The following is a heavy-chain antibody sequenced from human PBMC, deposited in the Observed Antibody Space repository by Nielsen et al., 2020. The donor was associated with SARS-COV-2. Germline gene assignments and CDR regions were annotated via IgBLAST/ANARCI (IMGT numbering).Heavy chain of an antibody. CDR1: GFTFDDYA. Sequence: LSLTCAASGFTFDDYAMHWVRQAPGKGLEWVSGISWNSGSIGYADSVKGRFTISRDNAKNSMSLQMNSLRVEDTAVYYCARDWSRAFDVWGQGTMVTVSS. V-gene: IGHV3-9*01. J-gene: IGHJ3*01. CDR3: ARDWSRAFDV. CDR2: ISWNSGSI.